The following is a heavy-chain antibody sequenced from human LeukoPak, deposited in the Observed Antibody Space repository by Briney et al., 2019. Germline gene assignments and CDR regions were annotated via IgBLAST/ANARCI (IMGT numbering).Heavy chain of an antibody. CDR2: IYYSGST. J-gene: IGHJ4*02. V-gene: IGHV4-59*01. D-gene: IGHD2-2*01. Sequence: PSETLSLTCTVSGGSISSYYWSWIRQPPGKGLEWIGYIYYSGSTNYNPSLKSRVTISVDTSKNQFSLKLSSVTAADTAVYYCARGALYCSSTSCPLFAFDYWGQGTLVTVSS. CDR3: ARGALYCSSTSCPLFAFDY. CDR1: GGSISSYY.